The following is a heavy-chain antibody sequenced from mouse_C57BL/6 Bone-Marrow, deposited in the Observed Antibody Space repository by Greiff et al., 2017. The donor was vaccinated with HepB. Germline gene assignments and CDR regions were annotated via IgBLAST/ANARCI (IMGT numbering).Heavy chain of an antibody. D-gene: IGHD2-4*01. CDR3: IYDYDPYWYFDV. J-gene: IGHJ1*03. CDR2: IYPGNSDT. CDR1: GYTFTSYW. V-gene: IGHV1-5*01. Sequence: EVQLQQSGTVLARPGASVKMSCKTSGYTFTSYWMHWVKQRPGQGLEWIGAIYPGNSDTSYNQKFKGKAKLTAVTSASTAYMELSSLTNEDSAVYYCIYDYDPYWYFDVWGTGTTVTVSS.